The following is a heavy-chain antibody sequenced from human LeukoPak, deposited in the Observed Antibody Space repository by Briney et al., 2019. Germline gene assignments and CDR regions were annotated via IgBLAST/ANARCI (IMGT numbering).Heavy chain of an antibody. V-gene: IGHV3-48*04. D-gene: IGHD3-22*01. CDR3: AREKFYDNSGYDY. J-gene: IGHJ4*02. CDR2: ISSSGSTV. Sequence: PGGSLRLSCAASGFTFSYFSMNWVRQAPGQGLEWVAYISSSGSTVYYADSVKGRFTISRDNAKNSLFLQMNSLRAEDTADYYCAREKFYDNSGYDYWGQGTLVTVSS. CDR1: GFTFSYFS.